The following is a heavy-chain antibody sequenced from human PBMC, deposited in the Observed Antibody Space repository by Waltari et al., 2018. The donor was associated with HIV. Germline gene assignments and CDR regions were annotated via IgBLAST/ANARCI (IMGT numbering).Heavy chain of an antibody. CDR2: SKSKTDGGTT. V-gene: IGHV3-15*01. Sequence: EVQLVESGGGLVKPGGSLRLSCAASGFTFSNAWMSWVRQAPGKGVEWVGRSKSKTDGGTTDYAAPVYGRFTISRDDSKNTLYLQMNSLKTEDTAVYSCRGYLGYWGQGTLVTVSS. CDR1: GFTFSNAW. J-gene: IGHJ4*02. D-gene: IGHD2-2*01. CDR3: RGYLGY.